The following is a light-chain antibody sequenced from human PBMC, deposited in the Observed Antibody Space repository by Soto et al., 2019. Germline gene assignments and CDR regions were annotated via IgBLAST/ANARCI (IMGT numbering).Light chain of an antibody. J-gene: IGKJ4*01. Sequence: EIVLTQSPATLSLSPGERATLSCRASQSISSHLAWYQQKPGQAPRLLMYDASNRATGIPARFNGSGSGTDFTLTISSLEPEDFAVYYCQQRPNWPLTFGGGTKVEIK. CDR1: QSISSH. CDR3: QQRPNWPLT. CDR2: DAS. V-gene: IGKV3-11*01.